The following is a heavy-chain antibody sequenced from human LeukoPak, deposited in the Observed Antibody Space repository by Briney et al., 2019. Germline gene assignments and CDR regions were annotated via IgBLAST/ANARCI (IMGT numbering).Heavy chain of an antibody. CDR2: ISYDGSNK. D-gene: IGHD1-26*01. J-gene: IGHJ4*02. Sequence: GRSLRLSCAASGFTFSSYGMHWVRQAPGKGLEWVAVISYDGSNKYYADSVKGRFTISRDDAKNSPYLQMDSLSAEDTAVYYCARGVGASIGYWGQGTLVTVSS. CDR1: GFTFSSYG. CDR3: ARGVGASIGY. V-gene: IGHV3-30*03.